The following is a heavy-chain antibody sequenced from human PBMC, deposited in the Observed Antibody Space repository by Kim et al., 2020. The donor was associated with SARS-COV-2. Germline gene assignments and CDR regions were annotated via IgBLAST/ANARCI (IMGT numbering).Heavy chain of an antibody. V-gene: IGHV4-34*01. CDR3: ARGHNYFDY. Sequence: SETLSLTCAVYGGSFSGYYWSWIRQPPGKGLEWIGEINHSGSTNYNPSLKSRVTISVDTSKNQFSLKLSSVTAADTAVYYCARGHNYFDYWGQGTLVTVSS. CDR2: INHSGST. CDR1: GGSFSGYY. J-gene: IGHJ4*02.